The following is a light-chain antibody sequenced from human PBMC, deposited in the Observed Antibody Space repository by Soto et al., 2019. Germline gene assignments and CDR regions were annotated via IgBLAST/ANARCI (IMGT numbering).Light chain of an antibody. CDR1: QDISNY. Sequence: DIQMTQSPSSLSASVGDRVTITCQASQDISNYLAWYQQKPGKVPKLLIYAASTLQPGVPSRFSGSRSGTDFTLTVSSLQPEDVATYYCQKYNGVPLSFGPGTKVEIK. J-gene: IGKJ3*01. CDR3: QKYNGVPLS. V-gene: IGKV1-27*01. CDR2: AAS.